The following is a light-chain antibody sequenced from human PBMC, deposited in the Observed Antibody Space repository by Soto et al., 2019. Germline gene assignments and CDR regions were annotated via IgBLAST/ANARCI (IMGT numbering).Light chain of an antibody. CDR1: QSVSSSY. J-gene: IGKJ5*01. CDR2: DAS. CDR3: QQRSNWPPIT. V-gene: IGKV3-11*01. Sequence: IVLTQSPGTLSLSPGERATLSCRASQSVSSSYLAWYQQKRGQAPRRLIYDASNRATGIPARFSGSGSGTDFTLTISSLEPEDFAVYYCQQRSNWPPITFGQGTRLEIK.